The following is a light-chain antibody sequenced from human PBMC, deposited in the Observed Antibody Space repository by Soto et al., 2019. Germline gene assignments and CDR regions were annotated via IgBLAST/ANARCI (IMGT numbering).Light chain of an antibody. V-gene: IGLV2-14*03. J-gene: IGLJ1*01. CDR2: GVS. CDR1: SSDFGDYNY. CDR3: GSYTTSSSV. Sequence: QSALTQPASVSGSPGQSITISCTGTSSDFGDYNYVSWYQQHPGKAPKLMIYGVSNRPSGVSPRFSGSKSGYTASLTISGLQTEDDADYYCGSYTTSSSVFGTGTKLTVL.